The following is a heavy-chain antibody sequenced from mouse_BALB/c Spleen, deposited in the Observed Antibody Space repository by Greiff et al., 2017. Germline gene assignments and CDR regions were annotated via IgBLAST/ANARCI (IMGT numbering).Heavy chain of an antibody. V-gene: IGHV1-15*01. Sequence: VQLQQSGAELVRPGASVTLSCKASGYTFTDYEMHWVKQTPVHGLEWIGAIDPETGGTAYNQKFKGKATLTADKSSSTAYMELRSLTSEDSAVYYCTRKGTTVVPYFDYWGQGTTLTVSS. CDR1: GYTFTDYE. J-gene: IGHJ2*01. CDR2: IDPETGGT. CDR3: TRKGTTVVPYFDY. D-gene: IGHD1-1*01.